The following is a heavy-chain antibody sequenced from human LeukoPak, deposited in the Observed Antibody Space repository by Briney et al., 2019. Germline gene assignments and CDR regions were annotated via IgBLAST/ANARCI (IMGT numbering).Heavy chain of an antibody. V-gene: IGHV4-39*07. D-gene: IGHD6-19*01. CDR3: ARDRQWQWPPDY. J-gene: IGHJ4*02. CDR2: IYYSGST. Sequence: SETLSLTCTVSGGSISSSSYYWGWIRQPPGKGLEWIGSIYYSGSTYYNPSLKSRVTISVDTSKNQFSLKLSSVTAADTAVYYCARDRQWQWPPDYWGQGTLVTVSS. CDR1: GGSISSSSYY.